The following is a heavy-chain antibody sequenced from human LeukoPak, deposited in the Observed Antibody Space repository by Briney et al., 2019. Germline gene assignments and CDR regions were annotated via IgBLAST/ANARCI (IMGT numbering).Heavy chain of an antibody. D-gene: IGHD3-22*01. CDR3: ARRAYSSGYYYFDY. CDR2: IYYSGST. Sequence: PSETLSLTCTVSGGSISSYYCSWVRQPPGEGLGCVGYIYYSGSTNYNPSLKSRVTISVNTSKNQFSLNLSSVTAADTAVYYCARRAYSSGYYYFDYWGQGTLVTVSS. V-gene: IGHV4-59*01. J-gene: IGHJ4*02. CDR1: GGSISSYY.